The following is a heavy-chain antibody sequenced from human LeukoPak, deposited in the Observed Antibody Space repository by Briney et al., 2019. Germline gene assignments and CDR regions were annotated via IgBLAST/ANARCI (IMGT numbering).Heavy chain of an antibody. J-gene: IGHJ4*02. V-gene: IGHV4-4*07. CDR2: IYTSGTT. CDR3: ARGLTGSTGSDY. Sequence: PSETLSLTCTVSGGSIIGDYWSWIRQPAGKGLEWIGRIYTSGTTTYNPSLKSRVTMSVDTSNNQFSLKLSSVTAADTAVYYCARGLTGSTGSDYWGQATLVAVSS. CDR1: GGSIIGDY. D-gene: IGHD3-9*01.